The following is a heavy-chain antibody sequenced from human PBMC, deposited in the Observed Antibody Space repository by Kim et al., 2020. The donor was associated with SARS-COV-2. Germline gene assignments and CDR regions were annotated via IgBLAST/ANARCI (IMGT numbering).Heavy chain of an antibody. D-gene: IGHD3-16*01. CDR2: ITADTGHT. J-gene: IGHJ5*02. Sequence: ASVKVSCKASDNSFSIYAVSWVRQAPGQGLEWMGWITADTGHTNYGQRVQGRVTMTTDTSTRTTYMELRSLRSDDTAVYFCATVLFGGILKSWGQGTLVT. CDR3: ATVLFGGILKS. CDR1: DNSFSIYA. V-gene: IGHV1-18*01.